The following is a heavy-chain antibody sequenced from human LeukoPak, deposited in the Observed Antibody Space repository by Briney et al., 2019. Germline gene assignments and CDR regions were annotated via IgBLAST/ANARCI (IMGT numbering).Heavy chain of an antibody. Sequence: GGSLRLSCAVSGFTFSDYYMSWIRQAPGKGLEWVSYISSGGSTIYYADSVKGRFTISRDNAKNSLYLQMNSLRAEDTAVYYCARETLIKYSSGWVGAAFDIWGQGTMVTVSS. D-gene: IGHD6-19*01. V-gene: IGHV3-11*04. J-gene: IGHJ3*02. CDR2: ISSGGSTI. CDR3: ARETLIKYSSGWVGAAFDI. CDR1: GFTFSDYY.